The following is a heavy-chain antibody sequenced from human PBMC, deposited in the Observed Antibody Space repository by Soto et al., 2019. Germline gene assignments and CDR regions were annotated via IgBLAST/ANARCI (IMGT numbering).Heavy chain of an antibody. J-gene: IGHJ4*02. CDR2: ISYDGSNK. V-gene: IGHV3-30*18. CDR1: GFTFSSYG. Sequence: LRLSCAASGFTFSSYGMHWVRQAPGKGLEWVAVISYDGSNKYYADSVKGRFTISRDNSKNTLYLQMNSLRAEDTAVYYCAKDPFDYWGQGTLVTVSS. CDR3: AKDPFDY.